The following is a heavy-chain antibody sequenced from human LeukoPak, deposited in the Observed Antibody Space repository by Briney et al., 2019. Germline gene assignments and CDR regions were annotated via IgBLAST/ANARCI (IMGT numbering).Heavy chain of an antibody. CDR3: VRDCSGGTCYGAFTI. D-gene: IGHD2-15*01. CDR1: GASISSGNW. J-gene: IGHJ3*02. Sequence: SETLSLTCTVSGASISSGNWWSWVRQPPGRGLEWIAENSHTERTSSNPSLKSRATTSLDKSKNQFSLTLSSVTAADTAVYYCVRDCSGGTCYGAFTIWGQGSMVTVSS. CDR2: NSHTERT. V-gene: IGHV4-4*02.